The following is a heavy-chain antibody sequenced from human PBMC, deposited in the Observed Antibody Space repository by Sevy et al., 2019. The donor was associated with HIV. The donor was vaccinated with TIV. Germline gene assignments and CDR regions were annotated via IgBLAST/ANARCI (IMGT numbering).Heavy chain of an antibody. Sequence: GGSLRLSCAASGFTFSSYEMNWVRQAPGKGLEWVSYISSSGSTIYYADSVKGRFTISRDNAKNSLYLQRNSLRAEDTALYYCARELGRDTYYDFWSGYYVYGMDVWGQGTTVTVSS. CDR1: GFTFSSYE. J-gene: IGHJ6*02. CDR2: ISSSGSTI. CDR3: ARELGRDTYYDFWSGYYVYGMDV. V-gene: IGHV3-48*03. D-gene: IGHD3-3*01.